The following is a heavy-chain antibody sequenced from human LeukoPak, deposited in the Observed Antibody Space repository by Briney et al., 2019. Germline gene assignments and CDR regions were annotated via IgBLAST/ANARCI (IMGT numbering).Heavy chain of an antibody. CDR2: ISGRGDST. Sequence: PGGSLRLSCAGSGFTFSSYVMSWVRQVPGKGLEWVSAISGRGDSTYYADSVKGRFTISRDNSKNTLYLQMNSLRAEDTAVYYCARSDGITDAFDIWGQGTMVTVSS. CDR3: ARSDGITDAFDI. V-gene: IGHV3-23*01. D-gene: IGHD1-14*01. J-gene: IGHJ3*02. CDR1: GFTFSSYV.